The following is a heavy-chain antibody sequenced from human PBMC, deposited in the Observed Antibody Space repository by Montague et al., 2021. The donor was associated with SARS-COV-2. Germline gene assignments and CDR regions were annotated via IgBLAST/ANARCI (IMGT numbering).Heavy chain of an antibody. CDR2: IHHCGGT. CDR1: GYSISSGYY. CDR3: AVNRNYYYYYGMDV. Sequence: SETLSLTCTVSGYSISSGYYWGWIRQPPGKGLEWIGSIHHCGGTYYNPSLKSRVTISVDTSKNQFSLKLSSVTAADTAVYYCAVNRNYYYYYGMDVWGQGTTVTVSS. J-gene: IGHJ6*02. D-gene: IGHD1-1*01. V-gene: IGHV4-38-2*02.